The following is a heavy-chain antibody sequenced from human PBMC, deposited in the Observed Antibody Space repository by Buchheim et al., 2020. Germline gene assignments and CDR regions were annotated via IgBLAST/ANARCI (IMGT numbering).Heavy chain of an antibody. J-gene: IGHJ6*02. CDR1: GFTFSSYA. Sequence: QVQLVESGGGVVQPGRSLRLSCAASGFTFSSYAMHWVRQAPGKGLEWVAVISYDGSNKYYSDSVKGRFTISRYNSKNTLYLQMNSLRAEDTAVYYCARWLGELFNSYGMDVWGQGTT. CDR3: ARWLGELFNSYGMDV. V-gene: IGHV3-30-3*01. CDR2: ISYDGSNK. D-gene: IGHD3-10*01.